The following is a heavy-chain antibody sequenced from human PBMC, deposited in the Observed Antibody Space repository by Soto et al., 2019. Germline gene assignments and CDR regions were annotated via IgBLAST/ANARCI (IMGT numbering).Heavy chain of an antibody. CDR1: GFTFDDYA. CDR3: AKDVGSVAALGNRFDP. CDR2: ISWNSGRT. Sequence: EVQLVESGGGLVQPGRSLRLSCAASGFTFDDYAMHWVRQAPGKGLEWISTISWNSGRTGYADSVKGRFTISRDNAKSSLYLQLNSLRAEDTALYHCAKDVGSVAALGNRFDPWGQGTLVIVSS. D-gene: IGHD7-27*01. V-gene: IGHV3-9*01. J-gene: IGHJ5*02.